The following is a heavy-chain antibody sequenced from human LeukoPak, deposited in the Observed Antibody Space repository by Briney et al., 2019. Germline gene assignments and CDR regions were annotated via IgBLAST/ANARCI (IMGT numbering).Heavy chain of an antibody. CDR1: GYTFTSYG. D-gene: IGHD3-22*01. CDR2: ISAYNGNT. V-gene: IGHV1-18*01. J-gene: IGHJ3*02. CDR3: ARDYYDSSGYFDFDAFDI. Sequence: WASVKVSCKASGYTFTSYGISWVRQAPGQGLEWMGWISAYNGNTNYAQKLQGRVTMTTDTSTSTAYMELRSLRSDDTAVYYCARDYYDSSGYFDFDAFDIWGQGTMVTVSS.